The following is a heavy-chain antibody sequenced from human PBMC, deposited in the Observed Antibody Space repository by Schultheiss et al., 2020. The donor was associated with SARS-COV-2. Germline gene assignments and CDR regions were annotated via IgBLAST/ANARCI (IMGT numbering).Heavy chain of an antibody. CDR1: GFTFSSYE. CDR3: ARGGPVYSSSWYWFDP. J-gene: IGHJ5*02. V-gene: IGHV3-48*03. Sequence: GESLKISCAASGFTFSSYEMNWVRQAPGKGLEWVSYISSSGSTIYYADSVKGRFTISRDNAKNSLYLQMNSLRAEDTAVYYCARGGPVYSSSWYWFDPWGQGTLVTVSS. D-gene: IGHD6-13*01. CDR2: ISSSGSTI.